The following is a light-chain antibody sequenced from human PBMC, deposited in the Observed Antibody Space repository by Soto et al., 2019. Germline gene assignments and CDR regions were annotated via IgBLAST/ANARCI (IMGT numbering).Light chain of an antibody. V-gene: IGKV4-1*01. CDR3: QQYYTTPWT. Sequence: DIVMTQSPDSLAVSLGARATINCKSSQSVLYSSNNRNYLAWYQQKPGQPPKLLFYRASTRESGVPDRFTGSGSGTDFTLTINSLQAEDVAVYYCQQYYTTPWTFGQGTKVEIK. CDR1: QSVLYSSNNRNY. CDR2: RAS. J-gene: IGKJ1*01.